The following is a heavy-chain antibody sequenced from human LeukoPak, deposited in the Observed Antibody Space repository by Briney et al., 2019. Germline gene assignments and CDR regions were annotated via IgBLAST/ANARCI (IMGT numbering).Heavy chain of an antibody. CDR3: ARGHPGFYYGSGSYYNWGRGALDY. D-gene: IGHD3-10*01. CDR1: GGSISSYY. CDR2: IYYSGST. V-gene: IGHV4-59*12. Sequence: PSETLSLTCTVSGGSISSYYWSWIRQPPGKGLEWIGYIYYSGSTNYNPSLKSRVTISVDTSKNQFSLKLSSVTAADTAVYYCARGHPGFYYGSGSYYNWGRGALDYWGQGTLVTVSS. J-gene: IGHJ4*02.